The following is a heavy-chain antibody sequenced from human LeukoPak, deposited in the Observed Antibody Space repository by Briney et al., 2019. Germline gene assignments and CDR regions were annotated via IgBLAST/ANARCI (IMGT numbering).Heavy chain of an antibody. CDR3: ASLRFSYYYYYMDV. J-gene: IGHJ6*03. V-gene: IGHV4-39*07. CDR1: GGSISSSSYY. CDR2: IYYSGST. Sequence: PSETLSLTCTVSGGSISSSSYYWGWIRQPPGKGLEWIGSIYYSGSTNYNPSLKSRVTISVDTSKNQFSLKLSSVTAADTAVYYCASLRFSYYYYYMDVWGKGTTVTVSS.